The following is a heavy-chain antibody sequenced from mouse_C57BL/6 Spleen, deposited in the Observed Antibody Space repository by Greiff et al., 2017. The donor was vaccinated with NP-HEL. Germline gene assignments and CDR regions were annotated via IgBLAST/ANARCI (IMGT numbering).Heavy chain of an antibody. CDR3: ARSSYGSSPSWFAY. CDR1: GYTFTDYN. Sequence: EVQLQESGPELVKPGASVKMSCKASGYTFTDYNMHWVKQSHGKSLEWIGYINPNNGGTSYNQKFKGKATLTVNKSSSTAYMELRSLTSEDSAVYYWARSSYGSSPSWFAYWGQGTLVTVSA. V-gene: IGHV1-22*01. J-gene: IGHJ3*01. CDR2: INPNNGGT. D-gene: IGHD1-1*01.